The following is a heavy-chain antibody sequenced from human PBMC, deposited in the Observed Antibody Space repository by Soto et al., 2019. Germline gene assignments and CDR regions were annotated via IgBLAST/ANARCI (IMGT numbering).Heavy chain of an antibody. V-gene: IGHV3-23*01. CDR2: ISGSGGST. D-gene: IGHD2-15*01. Sequence: GGSLRLSCAASGFTFSSYAMSWVRQAPGKGLEWVSAISGSGGSTYYADSVKGRFTISRDNSKNTLYLQMNSLRAEDTAVYYCAKDTLLLYFYNGMDVWGQGTTVTGSS. CDR1: GFTFSSYA. J-gene: IGHJ6*02. CDR3: AKDTLLLYFYNGMDV.